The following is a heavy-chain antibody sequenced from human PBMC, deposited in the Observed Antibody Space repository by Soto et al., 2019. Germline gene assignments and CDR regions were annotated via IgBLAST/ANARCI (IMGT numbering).Heavy chain of an antibody. Sequence: QVQLVQSGAEVKKPGASVKVSCKASGYTFTSYGISWVRQAPGQGLEWMGWISAYNGNTNYARKLQGRVTMTTDTSTSTAYMELRSLRSDDTAVYYCARSGGQPLFSYRRNNWFDPWGQGTLVTVSS. CDR1: GYTFTSYG. V-gene: IGHV1-18*01. J-gene: IGHJ5*02. CDR3: ARSGGQPLFSYRRNNWFDP. CDR2: ISAYNGNT. D-gene: IGHD2-15*01.